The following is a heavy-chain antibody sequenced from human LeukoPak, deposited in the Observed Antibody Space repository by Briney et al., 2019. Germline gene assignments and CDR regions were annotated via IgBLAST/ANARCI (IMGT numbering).Heavy chain of an antibody. CDR1: GGSFSVYY. J-gene: IGHJ4*02. CDR3: ARRRLEYYFDF. Sequence: SETLSLTCGVYGGSFSVYYWSCIRQPPRKGLWWIGGINPRGSTNYNPSLKSRVTLSADTSKNQFSLTLNSVTAADTAVYYWARRRLEYYFDFWGQGTLVTVSS. D-gene: IGHD5-24*01. V-gene: IGHV4-34*01. CDR2: INPRGST.